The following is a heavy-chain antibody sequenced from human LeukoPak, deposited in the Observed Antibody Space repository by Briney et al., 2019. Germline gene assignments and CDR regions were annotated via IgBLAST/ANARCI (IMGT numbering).Heavy chain of an antibody. Sequence: ASVKVSCKASGGTFSSYAISWVRQAPGQGLEWMGGIIPIFGTANYAQKLQGRVTMTTDTSTSTAYMELRSLRSDDTAVYYCARGSSPWIDYWGQGTLVTVSS. V-gene: IGHV1-69*05. CDR1: GGTFSSYA. CDR3: ARGSSPWIDY. D-gene: IGHD5-12*01. CDR2: IIPIFGTA. J-gene: IGHJ4*02.